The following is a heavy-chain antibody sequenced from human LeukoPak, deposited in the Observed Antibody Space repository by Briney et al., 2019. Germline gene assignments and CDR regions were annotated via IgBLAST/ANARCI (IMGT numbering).Heavy chain of an antibody. CDR1: GYTFTGYW. CDR3: ARDIVVVPAAIGAFDI. J-gene: IGHJ3*02. D-gene: IGHD2-2*01. V-gene: IGHV1-2*06. Sequence: ASVKVSCKASGYTFTGYWHWVRQAPGQGLEWMGRINPNSGGTDYAQNFQGRVTMTRDTSISTAYMELSSLRSDDTAVYYCARDIVVVPAAIGAFDIWGQGTMVTISS. CDR2: INPNSGGT.